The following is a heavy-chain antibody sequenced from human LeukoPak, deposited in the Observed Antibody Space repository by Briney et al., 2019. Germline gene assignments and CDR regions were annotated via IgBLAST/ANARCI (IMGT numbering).Heavy chain of an antibody. Sequence: PGGSLRLSCAASGFTFSSYAMSWVRQAPGKGLEWVSATSATSGSTYYADSVKGRFTISRDNSKNTLYVQMNSLRAEDTAVYYCAKDRSGGNYATFDYWGQGNLVTVSS. D-gene: IGHD1-26*01. CDR1: GFTFSSYA. J-gene: IGHJ4*02. CDR2: TSATSGST. CDR3: AKDRSGGNYATFDY. V-gene: IGHV3-23*01.